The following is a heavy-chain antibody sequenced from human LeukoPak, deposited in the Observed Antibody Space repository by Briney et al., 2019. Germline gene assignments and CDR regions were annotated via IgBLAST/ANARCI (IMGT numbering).Heavy chain of an antibody. D-gene: IGHD3-22*01. CDR2: INPNSGGT. Sequence: ASVKVSCKASGYTFTGYYMHWVRQAPGQGLEWMGWINPNSGGTNYAQKFQGRVTMTRDTSISTAYMELSRLRSDDTAVYYRARGIHPGKLYYDSSRYDYWGQGTLVTVSS. J-gene: IGHJ4*02. V-gene: IGHV1-2*02. CDR3: ARGIHPGKLYYDSSRYDY. CDR1: GYTFTGYY.